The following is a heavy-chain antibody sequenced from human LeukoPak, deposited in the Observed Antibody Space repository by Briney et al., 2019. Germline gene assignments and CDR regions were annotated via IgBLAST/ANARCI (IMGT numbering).Heavy chain of an antibody. CDR1: GGSISSGGYS. CDR2: VYHSGRT. V-gene: IGHV4-30-2*01. D-gene: IGHD3-10*01. J-gene: IGHJ3*02. CDR3: ARDYYGSGSYYAFDI. Sequence: SETLSLTCAVSGGSISSGGYSWSWIRQPPGKGLEWVGYVYHSGRTYYNSSLKSRVTISGDRSKNQFSLKLSSVTAADTAVYYCARDYYGSGSYYAFDIWGQGTMVTVSS.